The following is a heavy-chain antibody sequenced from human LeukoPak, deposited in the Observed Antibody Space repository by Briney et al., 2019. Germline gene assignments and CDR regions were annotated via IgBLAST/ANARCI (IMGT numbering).Heavy chain of an antibody. V-gene: IGHV3-21*01. CDR1: GFTFSSYS. D-gene: IGHD6-19*01. CDR2: ISSSSSYI. CDR3: ARRAVAGISFDY. J-gene: IGHJ4*02. Sequence: GGPLRLSCAASGFTFSSYSMNWVRQAPGKGLEWVSSISSSSSYIYYADSVKGRFTISRDNAKNSLYLQMNSLRAEDTAVYYCARRAVAGISFDYWGQGTLVTVSS.